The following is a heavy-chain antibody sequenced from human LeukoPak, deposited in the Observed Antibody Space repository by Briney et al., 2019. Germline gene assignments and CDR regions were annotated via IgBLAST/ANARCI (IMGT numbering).Heavy chain of an antibody. CDR2: IRYDGSNK. CDR3: AKDHVQLWLLDY. V-gene: IGHV3-30*02. Sequence: GGSLRLSCAASGFTFSSYGMPWVRQAPGKGLEWVAFIRYDGSNKYYADSVKGRFTISRDNSKNTLYLQMNSLRAEDTAVYYCAKDHVQLWLLDYWGQGTLVTVSS. CDR1: GFTFSSYG. J-gene: IGHJ4*02. D-gene: IGHD5-18*01.